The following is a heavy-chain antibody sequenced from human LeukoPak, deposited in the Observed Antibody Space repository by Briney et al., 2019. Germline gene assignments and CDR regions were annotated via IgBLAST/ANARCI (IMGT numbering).Heavy chain of an antibody. Sequence: SETLSLTCTVSGGSIRSYYWSWIRQPPGKGLEWIGYMHHSGSTKHNPYLKSRVTISVDTSKSQFSLKLSSVTAADTAVYYCASGPPQVDIVVVPAARGIDYWGQGTLVTVSS. J-gene: IGHJ4*02. CDR2: MHHSGST. CDR1: GGSIRSYY. D-gene: IGHD2-2*01. CDR3: ASGPPQVDIVVVPAARGIDY. V-gene: IGHV4-59*08.